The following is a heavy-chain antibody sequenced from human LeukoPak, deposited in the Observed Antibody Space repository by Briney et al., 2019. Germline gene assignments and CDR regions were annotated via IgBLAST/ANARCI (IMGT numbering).Heavy chain of an antibody. V-gene: IGHV4-34*01. J-gene: IGHJ4*02. D-gene: IGHD3-3*01. CDR1: GGSFSDYY. Sequence: SETLSLTCAVYGGSFSDYYWTWIRQPPGKGLEWIGEINHSGSPNNNPSLKSRVSISFDTSKNQFSLKLTSVTAADTAVYYCGSRRTAMFGVIKGPIDYWGQGTLDTVSS. CDR3: GSRRTAMFGVIKGPIDY. CDR2: INHSGSP.